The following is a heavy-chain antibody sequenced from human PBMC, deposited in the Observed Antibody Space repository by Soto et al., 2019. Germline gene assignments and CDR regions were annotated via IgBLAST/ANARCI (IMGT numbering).Heavy chain of an antibody. CDR2: INPSGGST. CDR3: ARDQTTVTTDYYYGMDV. V-gene: IGHV1-46*01. J-gene: IGHJ6*02. CDR1: GYTFTSYY. Sequence: GASVKVSCKASGYTFTSYYMHWVRQAPGQGLEWMGIINPSGGSTSYAQKFQGRVTMTRDTSTSTVYMELSSLRSEDTAVYYCARDQTTVTTDYYYGMDVWGQGTKVSVSS. D-gene: IGHD4-17*01.